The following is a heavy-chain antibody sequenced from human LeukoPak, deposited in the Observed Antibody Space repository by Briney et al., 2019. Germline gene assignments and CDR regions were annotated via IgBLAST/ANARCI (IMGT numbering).Heavy chain of an antibody. CDR1: GNSISSGDNY. Sequence: PSETLSLTCTVSGNSISSGDNYWSWIRQPAGKGLEWIGRIYTSGSTNYNPSLKSRVTISVDTSKNQFSLKLSSVTAADTAVYYCARVHSYGPRLYFDYWGQGTLVTVSS. J-gene: IGHJ4*02. V-gene: IGHV4-61*02. D-gene: IGHD5-18*01. CDR2: IYTSGST. CDR3: ARVHSYGPRLYFDY.